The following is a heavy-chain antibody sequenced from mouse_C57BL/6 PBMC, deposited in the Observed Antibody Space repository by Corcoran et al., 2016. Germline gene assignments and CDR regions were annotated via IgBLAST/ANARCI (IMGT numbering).Heavy chain of an antibody. D-gene: IGHD1-1*01. CDR1: GYTFTTYG. CDR3: ASYYYGSNFDY. Sequence: QIQLVQSGPELKKPGETVKISCKASGYTFTTYGMSWVKQAPGKGLKWMGWINTYSGVPTYADDFKGRFAFSLETSASTAYLQINNLKNEDTATYFCASYYYGSNFDYWGQGTTLTVSS. V-gene: IGHV9-3*01. CDR2: INTYSGVP. J-gene: IGHJ2*01.